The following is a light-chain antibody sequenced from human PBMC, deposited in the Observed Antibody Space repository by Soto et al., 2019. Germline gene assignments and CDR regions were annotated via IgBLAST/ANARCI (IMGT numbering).Light chain of an antibody. V-gene: IGLV2-14*01. CDR2: DVS. Sequence: QYALAQPASVSGSPGQSITISCTGTSSDVGGYNYVSWYQQHPGKAPKLMIYDVSNRPSGVSNRFSGSKSGNTASLTISGLQAEDEADYYCSSYTSSSSYVFGTGTNVTVL. CDR1: SSDVGGYNY. CDR3: SSYTSSSSYV. J-gene: IGLJ1*01.